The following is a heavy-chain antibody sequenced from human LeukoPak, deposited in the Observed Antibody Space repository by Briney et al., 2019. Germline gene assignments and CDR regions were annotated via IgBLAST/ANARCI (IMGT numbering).Heavy chain of an antibody. Sequence: PGGCLRLSCEAAGFTFSGYVGDRRSKAQGKGLEGMAVISYDGRNKYYADSVKGRFTISRDNSKNTLYLQMNSLRAEDTAVYYCAKDRVDTAMVLDYWGQGTLVTVSS. CDR2: ISYDGRNK. D-gene: IGHD5-18*01. V-gene: IGHV3-30*18. CDR3: AKDRVDTAMVLDY. J-gene: IGHJ4*02. CDR1: GFTFSGYV.